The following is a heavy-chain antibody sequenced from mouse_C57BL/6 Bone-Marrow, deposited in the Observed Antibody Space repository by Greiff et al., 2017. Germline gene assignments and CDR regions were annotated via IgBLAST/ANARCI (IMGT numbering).Heavy chain of an antibody. CDR3: ARTFYYDYDGYFDV. CDR1: GYTFTSYW. D-gene: IGHD2-4*01. J-gene: IGHJ1*03. CDR2: IDPSDSET. Sequence: VQLQQPGAELVRPGSSVKLSCKASGYTFTSYWMHWVKQRPIQGLEWIGNIDPSDSETHYNQKFKDKATLTVDKSSSTAYMQLSSLTSEDSAVYYCARTFYYDYDGYFDVWGTGTTVTVSS. V-gene: IGHV1-52*01.